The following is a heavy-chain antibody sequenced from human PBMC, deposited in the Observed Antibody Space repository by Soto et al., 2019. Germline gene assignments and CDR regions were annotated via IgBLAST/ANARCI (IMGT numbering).Heavy chain of an antibody. Sequence: PGGSVRLSCAASGFTFRTYGMHWVRQIPGKGLQWVAIIWYDGSIKYYADSVRGRFTISRDNSKNTLYLQMNSLRDEDTAVYYCARIDCTGDNCNPYYHYGMDVWGQGTTVTVSS. V-gene: IGHV3-33*01. CDR3: ARIDCTGDNCNPYYHYGMDV. CDR1: GFTFRTYG. J-gene: IGHJ6*02. D-gene: IGHD2-8*02. CDR2: IWYDGSIK.